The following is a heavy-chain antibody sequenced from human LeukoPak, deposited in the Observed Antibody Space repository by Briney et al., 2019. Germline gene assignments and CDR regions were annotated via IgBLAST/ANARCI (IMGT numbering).Heavy chain of an antibody. CDR2: IYYSGST. Sequence: SETLSLTCTVSGGSISSYYWSWIRQPPGKGLEWIGYIYYSGSTNYNPSLKSRVTISVDTSRNQFSLNLKSVTAADTAVYYCARAGGLPRDDAFDLWGQGTMVTVSS. J-gene: IGHJ3*01. CDR3: ARAGGLPRDDAFDL. CDR1: GGSISSYY. D-gene: IGHD3-10*01. V-gene: IGHV4-59*01.